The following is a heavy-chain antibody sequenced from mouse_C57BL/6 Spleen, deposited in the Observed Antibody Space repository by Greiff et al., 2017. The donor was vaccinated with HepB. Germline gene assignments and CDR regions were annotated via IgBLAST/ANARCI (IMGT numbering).Heavy chain of an antibody. Sequence: VQLQQPGAELVKPGASVKMSCKASGYTFTSYWITWAKQRPGQGLEWIGDIYPGSGSTNYNEKFKSKATLTVDTSSSTAYMQLSSLTSEDSAVYYCAREDGNPYAMDYWGQGTSVTVSS. D-gene: IGHD2-1*01. CDR3: AREDGNPYAMDY. J-gene: IGHJ4*01. V-gene: IGHV1-55*01. CDR2: IYPGSGST. CDR1: GYTFTSYW.